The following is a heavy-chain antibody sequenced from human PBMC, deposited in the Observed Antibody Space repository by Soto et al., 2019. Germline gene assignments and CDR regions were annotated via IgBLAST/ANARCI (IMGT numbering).Heavy chain of an antibody. Sequence: QVQLQESGPGLVKPSQTLSLTCTVSGGSISSGGSFWSWIRQHPGKGLEWIGNIHYSGTTNYSPSLKSRVTISVDTSRSQFSLKLCSVTAADTAVYYCARGTEYSSSSDWFDPWGQGSLVTVSS. CDR2: IHYSGTT. CDR3: ARGTEYSSSSDWFDP. CDR1: GGSISSGGSF. D-gene: IGHD6-6*01. V-gene: IGHV4-31*03. J-gene: IGHJ5*02.